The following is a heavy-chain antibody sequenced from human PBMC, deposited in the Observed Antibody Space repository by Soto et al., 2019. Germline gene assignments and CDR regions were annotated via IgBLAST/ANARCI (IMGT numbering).Heavy chain of an antibody. CDR1: GFTFSSYG. CDR2: ISYDGSNK. J-gene: IGHJ4*02. D-gene: IGHD1-26*01. Sequence: PGGSLRLSCAASGFTFSSYGMHWVRRAPGKGLEWVAVISYDGSNKYYADSVKGRFTISRDNSENTLYLQMNSLRAEDTAVYYCAKDLGSGSYGSLFYWGQGTLVTVSS. CDR3: AKDLGSGSYGSLFY. V-gene: IGHV3-30*18.